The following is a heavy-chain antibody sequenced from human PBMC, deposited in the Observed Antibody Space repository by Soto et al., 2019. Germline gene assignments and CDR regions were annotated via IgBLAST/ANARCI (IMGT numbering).Heavy chain of an antibody. CDR1: GFTFSSYG. CDR3: ARNPLVGAYYYYGMDV. Sequence: GSLRLSCAASGFTFSSYGMHWVRQAPGKGLEWVAVIWYDGSNKYYADSVKGRFTISRDNSKNTLYLQMNSLRAEDTAVYYCARNPLVGAYYYYGMDVWGQGTTVTVSS. V-gene: IGHV3-33*01. CDR2: IWYDGSNK. D-gene: IGHD1-26*01. J-gene: IGHJ6*02.